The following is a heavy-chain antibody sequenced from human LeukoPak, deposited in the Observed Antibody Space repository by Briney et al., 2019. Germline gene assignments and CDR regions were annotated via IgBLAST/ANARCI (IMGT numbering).Heavy chain of an antibody. CDR3: ARGFRIVSRFDY. Sequence: SETLSLTCAVHGGSFSGYYWSWIRQPPGKGLEWIGEINHSGSTNYNPSLKSRVTISVDTSKNQFSLKLSSVTAADTAVYYCARGFRIVSRFDYWGQRTLVTVSS. CDR2: INHSGST. D-gene: IGHD2-15*01. J-gene: IGHJ4*02. CDR1: GGSFSGYY. V-gene: IGHV4-34*01.